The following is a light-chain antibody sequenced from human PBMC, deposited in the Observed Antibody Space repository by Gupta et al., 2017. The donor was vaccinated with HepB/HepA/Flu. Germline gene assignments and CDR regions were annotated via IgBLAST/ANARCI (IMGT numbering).Light chain of an antibody. J-gene: IGLJ1*01. Sequence: QSVLTQPPSVSGAPGQRVTISCPGSSSNIGAGYDVHWYQQLPERAPKLLIYGNSNRPSGVPDRFSGSKSGTSASLAITGLQAEDEADYYCQSYDSSLSGYVFGSGTKVTVL. CDR2: GNS. CDR1: SSNIGAGYD. CDR3: QSYDSSLSGYV. V-gene: IGLV1-40*01.